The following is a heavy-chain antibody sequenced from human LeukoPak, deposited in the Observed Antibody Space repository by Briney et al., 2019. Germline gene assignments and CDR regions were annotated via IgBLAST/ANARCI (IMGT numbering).Heavy chain of an antibody. CDR1: GFTFSSHG. D-gene: IGHD3-10*01. CDR3: ARDYGAGSDGRYYYYYGMDV. CDR2: IWDAGSKK. J-gene: IGHJ6*02. V-gene: IGHV3-33*01. Sequence: GGSLRLSCAASGFTFSSHGMHSVRPAPGKGLEWMALIWDAGSKKYYAASVKGEFSTSRDNSKNTLYLQIDSLRAEDTAVYYCARDYGAGSDGRYYYYYGMDVGGQGTRVSVSS.